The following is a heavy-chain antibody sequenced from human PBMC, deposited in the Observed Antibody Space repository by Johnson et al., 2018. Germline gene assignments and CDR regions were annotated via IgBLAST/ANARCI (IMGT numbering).Heavy chain of an antibody. CDR2: ISWNSGSI. J-gene: IGHJ6*03. Sequence: VQLQESGPGLVKPSETLSLTCTVSGGSISSYYWSWIRQPPGKGLEWVSGISWNSGSIGYADSVKGRFTISRSNAKNSLYLQMNNRRAEDTAVDYLAKENVNTAMVYSYYYYMDVWGKGTTGTVSS. D-gene: IGHD5-18*01. CDR1: GGSISSYY. CDR3: AKENVNTAMVYSYYYYMDV. V-gene: IGHV3-9*01.